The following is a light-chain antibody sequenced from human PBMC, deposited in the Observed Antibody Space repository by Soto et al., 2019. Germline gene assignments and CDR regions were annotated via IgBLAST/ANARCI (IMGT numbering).Light chain of an antibody. J-gene: IGKJ1*01. CDR2: WAS. CDR3: QEYYSTRWT. V-gene: IGKV4-1*01. Sequence: DIVMTQSPDSLAVSLGERATINCKSSQSVLSSSNNKNYLAWYQQKPGQPPKLLIYWASTRESGVPDRFSGSGSGTEFTLTINSLQAEDVAVYHWQEYYSTRWTFGQGTKVEIK. CDR1: QSVLSSSNNKNY.